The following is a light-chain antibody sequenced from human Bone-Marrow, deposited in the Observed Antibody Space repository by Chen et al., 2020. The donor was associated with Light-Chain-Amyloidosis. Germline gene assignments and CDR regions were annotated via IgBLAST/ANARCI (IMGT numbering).Light chain of an antibody. CDR1: RDIIHY. Sequence: DILMTQSPSSLSASVGDRVTITCQASRDIIHYLNWFQHQPGKAPKLLISDTSKLENGVTSRFSGSGSGTDFTFIISSLQPEDIATYYCQQYENFPYTFGQGTKLEIK. CDR2: DTS. J-gene: IGKJ2*01. V-gene: IGKV1-33*01. CDR3: QQYENFPYT.